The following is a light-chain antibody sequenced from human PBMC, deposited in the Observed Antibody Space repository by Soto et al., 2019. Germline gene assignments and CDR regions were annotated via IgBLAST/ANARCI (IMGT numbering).Light chain of an antibody. CDR2: KDT. CDR3: QSTDSTGTHVV. J-gene: IGLJ2*01. Sequence: SYELTQSPSVSVSPGQTARITCSGDTLPKKYAYWYQQKPGQVPLLVINKDTERPSGIPERFSGSSSGTTVTLTISEVQAEDEGDYYCQSTDSTGTHVVFGGGTKLTVL. V-gene: IGLV3-25*02. CDR1: TLPKKY.